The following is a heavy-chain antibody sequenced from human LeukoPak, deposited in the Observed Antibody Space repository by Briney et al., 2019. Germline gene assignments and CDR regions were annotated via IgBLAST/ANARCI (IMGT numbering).Heavy chain of an antibody. V-gene: IGHV3-21*01. CDR3: ARTRLRLPLGYYYYMDV. CDR1: GFTFSSYS. D-gene: IGHD5-12*01. CDR2: ISSSSSYI. J-gene: IGHJ6*03. Sequence: GGSLRLSCAASGFTFSSYSMNWVRQAPGKGLEWVSSISSSSSYIYYADSVKGRFTISRDNAKNSLYLQMNSLRAEDTAAYYCARTRLRLPLGYYYYMDVWGKGTTVTVSS.